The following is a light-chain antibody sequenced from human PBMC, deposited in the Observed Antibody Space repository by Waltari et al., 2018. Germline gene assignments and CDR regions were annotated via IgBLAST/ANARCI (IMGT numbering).Light chain of an antibody. CDR1: QSISSW. Sequence: DIQMTQSPSTLSASVGDRVTITCRASQSISSWLAWYQQKPGKAPKLLIYKASSLESGVASRVSGSGSGTEFTLTISSLQPDEFATYYCQQYNSYSPWTFGQGTKVEIK. V-gene: IGKV1-5*03. J-gene: IGKJ1*01. CDR3: QQYNSYSPWT. CDR2: KAS.